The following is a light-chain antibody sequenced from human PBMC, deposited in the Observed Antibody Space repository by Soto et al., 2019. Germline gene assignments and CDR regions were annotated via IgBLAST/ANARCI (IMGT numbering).Light chain of an antibody. J-gene: IGKJ1*01. Sequence: EIVMTQSPATLSVSPGGGATLSCRASQSISDTLAWYQQKPGQAPRLLIYGASKRATGFPARFSGSGSGTDFTLTISSLQSEDFAVYYCQQYNNWPWTFGQGTKVDIK. CDR1: QSISDT. CDR2: GAS. CDR3: QQYNNWPWT. V-gene: IGKV3-15*01.